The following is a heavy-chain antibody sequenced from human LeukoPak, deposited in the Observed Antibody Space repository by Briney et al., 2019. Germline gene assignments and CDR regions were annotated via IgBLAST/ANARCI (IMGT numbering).Heavy chain of an antibody. CDR3: ARVFWVPNYYYYYMDV. J-gene: IGHJ6*03. Sequence: SETLSLTCTVSGGSISSYYWSWIRQAPGKGLEWIGYIYYSGSTNYNPSLKSRVTISVDTSKNQFSLKLSSVTAADTAVFYCARVFWVPNYYYYYMDVWGKGTTVTVSS. D-gene: IGHD3-3*01. CDR1: GGSISSYY. CDR2: IYYSGST. V-gene: IGHV4-59*01.